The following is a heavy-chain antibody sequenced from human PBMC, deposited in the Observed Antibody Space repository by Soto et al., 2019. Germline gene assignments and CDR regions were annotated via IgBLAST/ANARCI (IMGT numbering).Heavy chain of an antibody. D-gene: IGHD1-26*01. CDR1: GGTFSNYA. CDR2: LIPVSGTS. CDR3: ARVLGTYYYYGMDV. Sequence: QVQLVQYGAEVKKPGSSVNVSCKASGGTFSNYAITWVRQAPGQGLEWMGGLIPVSGTSNYTQTSQDRVTIIAQKFQGRVTIFEERSKTTIYMQMTSLRAEDTAVYYCARVLGTYYYYGMDVWGQGTTVSVSS. V-gene: IGHV1-69*06. J-gene: IGHJ6*02.